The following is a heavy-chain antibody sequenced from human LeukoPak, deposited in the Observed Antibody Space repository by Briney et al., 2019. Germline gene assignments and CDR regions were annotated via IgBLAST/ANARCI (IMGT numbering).Heavy chain of an antibody. CDR3: ARARLSIVRGITNFDY. CDR2: INYSGRT. V-gene: IGHV4-59*05. Sequence: PSETLSLTCTVSGGSISSYYWSWIRQPPGKGLEWFGSINYSGRTFYNPSLKSRVTISVDTSKNQFSLILSSVTAADTAVYFCARARLSIVRGITNFDYWGQGTVVTVSS. J-gene: IGHJ4*02. D-gene: IGHD3-10*01. CDR1: GGSISSYY.